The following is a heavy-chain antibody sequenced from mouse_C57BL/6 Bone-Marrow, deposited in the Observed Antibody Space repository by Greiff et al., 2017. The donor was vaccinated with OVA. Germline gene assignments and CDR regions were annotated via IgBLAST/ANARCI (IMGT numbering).Heavy chain of an antibody. CDR3: ARSGKNAMDY. V-gene: IGHV5-15*01. J-gene: IGHJ4*01. CDR1: GFTFSDYG. CDR2: ISNLAYSI. D-gene: IGHD1-1*01. Sequence: EVKVVESGGGLVQPGGSLKLSCAASGFTFSDYGMAWVRQAPRKGPEWVAFISNLAYSIYYADTVTGRFTISRENAKNTLYLEMSSLRSEDTAMYYCARSGKNAMDYWGQGTSVTVSS.